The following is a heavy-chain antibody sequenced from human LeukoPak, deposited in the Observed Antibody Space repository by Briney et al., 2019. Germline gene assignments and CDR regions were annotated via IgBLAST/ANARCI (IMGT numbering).Heavy chain of an antibody. CDR3: ARRLVATGLDY. CDR1: GYTFTSYW. V-gene: IGHV5-51*01. D-gene: IGHD2-8*02. CDR2: IFPGDSDT. Sequence: GESLKISCKGSGYTFTSYWIGWVRQMPGKGLEWMGIIFPGDSDTRYSPSFQGQVTISADKSISTAYLQWSSLKASDTAMYYCARRLVATGLDYWGQGTLVTVSS. J-gene: IGHJ4*02.